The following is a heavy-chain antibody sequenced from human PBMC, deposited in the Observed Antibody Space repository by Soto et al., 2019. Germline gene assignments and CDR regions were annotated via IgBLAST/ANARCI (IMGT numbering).Heavy chain of an antibody. V-gene: IGHV4-34*01. D-gene: IGHD3-10*01. J-gene: IGHJ4*02. CDR2: INHSGST. Sequence: QVQLQQWGAGLLKPSETLSLTCAVYGGSFSGYYWSWIRQPPGKGLEWIGEINHSGSTNYNPSLKSRVTISVDTSKNQFSLKLSSVTAADTAVYYCARGKYGSGSYLGWRGPLDYWGQGTLVTVSS. CDR1: GGSFSGYY. CDR3: ARGKYGSGSYLGWRGPLDY.